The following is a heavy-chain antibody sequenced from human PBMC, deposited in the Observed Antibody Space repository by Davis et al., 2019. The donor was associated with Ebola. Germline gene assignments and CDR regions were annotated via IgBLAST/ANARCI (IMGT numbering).Heavy chain of an antibody. J-gene: IGHJ6*04. D-gene: IGHD2-15*01. V-gene: IGHV1-3*01. CDR3: ARDLVAGTLSNYYGMEV. Sequence: AASVKVSCKASGYTFISYAIHWVRQAPGQRLEWMGWINAGKGNTKYSQNFQGRVTFSRDTSANTAYMELSSLRSEDTAVYYCARDLVAGTLSNYYGMEVWGKGTTVIVSS. CDR2: INAGKGNT. CDR1: GYTFISYA.